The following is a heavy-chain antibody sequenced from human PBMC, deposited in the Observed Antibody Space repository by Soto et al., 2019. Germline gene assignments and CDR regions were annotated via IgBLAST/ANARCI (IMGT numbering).Heavy chain of an antibody. V-gene: IGHV4-59*01. CDR1: GDSISTFY. CDR2: VYYTGST. D-gene: IGHD3-22*01. J-gene: IGHJ4*02. Sequence: PSETLSLTCTVSGDSISTFYWGWMRQSPGKELEWIGYVYYTGSTNYNPSLKSRVTISVDRSKNQFSLKLTSANAADTAVYYCARGRTVRNYADDSSDYFYLVDYWGQGTQVTV. CDR3: ARGRTVRNYADDSSDYFYLVDY.